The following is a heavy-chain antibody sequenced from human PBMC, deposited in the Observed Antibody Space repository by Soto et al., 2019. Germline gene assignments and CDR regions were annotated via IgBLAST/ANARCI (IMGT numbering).Heavy chain of an antibody. D-gene: IGHD5-18*01. Sequence: QVQLQESGPGLVKPSQTLSLTCTVSGGSISSGGYYWSWIRQHPGKGLEWIGYIYYSGSNYYNPSLTSRVTISVDTSKNQFSLKLSSVTAADTAVYYCARLAAMGPIDYWGQGTLVTVSS. CDR3: ARLAAMGPIDY. CDR2: IYYSGSN. J-gene: IGHJ4*02. V-gene: IGHV4-31*03. CDR1: GGSISSGGYY.